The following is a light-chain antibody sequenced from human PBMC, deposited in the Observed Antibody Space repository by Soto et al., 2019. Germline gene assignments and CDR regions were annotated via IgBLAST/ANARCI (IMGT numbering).Light chain of an antibody. CDR2: GAS. CDR1: QSISSF. CDR3: QQYGSSGT. V-gene: IGKV3-11*01. Sequence: EIVLTQSPATLSLSPGERATLSCRASQSISSFLAWYQQKPGQAPRLLIYGASNRATGIPARFSGNGPGTDFTLTISSLEPEDLAIYYCQQYGSSGTFCQGTKVDIK. J-gene: IGKJ1*01.